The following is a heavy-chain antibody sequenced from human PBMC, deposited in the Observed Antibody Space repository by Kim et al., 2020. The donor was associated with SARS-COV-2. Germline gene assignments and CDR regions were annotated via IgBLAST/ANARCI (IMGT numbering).Heavy chain of an antibody. CDR1: GGSINNSLYY. J-gene: IGHJ3*02. V-gene: IGHV4-39*01. Sequence: SETLSLTCAVSGGSINNSLYYWAWIRQVPGSGLEWIGSISLSGNTFYTPSLKSRVTISLATSKNQFSLNMKSVTAADTALYYCARRETQFPKEDIFDIWGQGTMITVSS. CDR2: ISLSGNT. CDR3: ARRETQFPKEDIFDI. D-gene: IGHD2-15*01.